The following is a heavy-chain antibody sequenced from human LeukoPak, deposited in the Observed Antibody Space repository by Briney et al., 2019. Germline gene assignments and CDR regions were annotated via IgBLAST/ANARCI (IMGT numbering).Heavy chain of an antibody. D-gene: IGHD3-10*01. Sequence: PGGSLRRTCEASGFSFSSYGLHWVRQAPRKGLEWVAFIRYDGSNKYYADSVKGRFTISRDNSKNTLYLQMNSLRAEDTAVYYCAKDPYYGSGTKYYFDYWGQGTLVTVSS. V-gene: IGHV3-30*02. CDR3: AKDPYYGSGTKYYFDY. CDR1: GFSFSSYG. CDR2: IRYDGSNK. J-gene: IGHJ4*02.